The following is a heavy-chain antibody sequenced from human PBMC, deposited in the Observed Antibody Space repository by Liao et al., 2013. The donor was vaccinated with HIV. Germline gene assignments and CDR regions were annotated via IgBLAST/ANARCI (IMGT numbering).Heavy chain of an antibody. V-gene: IGHV4-39*07. CDR1: GGSISNSNYY. Sequence: QLQLQESGPGLVKPSETLSLTCTVSGGSISNSNYYWGWIRQPPGKGLEWIGSIYYIGSTYYNPSLKSRVTISVDTSKNQFSLGLSTVTAADTAVYYCARVGMTTITGYYYYIDVWGKGTAVAVSS. CDR2: IYYIGST. J-gene: IGHJ6*03. D-gene: IGHD1-20*01. CDR3: ARVGMTTITGYYYYIDV.